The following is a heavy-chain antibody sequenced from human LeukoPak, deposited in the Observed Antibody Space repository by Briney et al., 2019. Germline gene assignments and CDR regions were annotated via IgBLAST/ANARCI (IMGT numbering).Heavy chain of an antibody. V-gene: IGHV3-48*01. CDR3: ARGLYYIDV. CDR1: GFTFSTHT. CDR2: ISGSTSVI. Sequence: GGSLRLSCAASGFTFSTHTMAWVRQAPGKGLEWVSYISGSTSVIYYADSVKGRFTISRDNAKNSLYLQMNSLRTEDTAVYYCARGLYYIDVWGNGTAVTVS. J-gene: IGHJ6*03.